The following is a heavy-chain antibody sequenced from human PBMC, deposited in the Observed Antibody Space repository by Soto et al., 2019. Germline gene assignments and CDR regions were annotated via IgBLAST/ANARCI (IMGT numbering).Heavy chain of an antibody. Sequence: ASVKVSCKASGYTFTSYYMHSVRHAPGQGLEWMGIINPSGGSTNYAQKFQGRVTITADESTTTAYMELSSLRSEDTAVYYCAGGRQSSYQPYYFYAMDIWGQGTTVTVYS. CDR2: INPSGGST. V-gene: IGHV1-46*01. J-gene: IGHJ6*02. D-gene: IGHD5-12*01. CDR3: AGGRQSSYQPYYFYAMDI. CDR1: GYTFTSYY.